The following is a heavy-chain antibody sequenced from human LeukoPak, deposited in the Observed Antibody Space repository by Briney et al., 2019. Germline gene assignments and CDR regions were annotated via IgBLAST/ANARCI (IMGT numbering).Heavy chain of an antibody. CDR3: ARVAHSSRGFWGIDY. CDR2: IYYSGST. D-gene: IGHD3-16*01. CDR1: GGSISSGGYY. J-gene: IGHJ4*02. Sequence: SETLSLTCTVSGGSISSGGYYWSWIRQHPGKGLEWIGYIYYSGSTYYNPSLKSRVTISVDTSKNQFSLKLSSVTAADTAVYYCARVAHSSRGFWGIDYWGQGTLVTVSS. V-gene: IGHV4-31*03.